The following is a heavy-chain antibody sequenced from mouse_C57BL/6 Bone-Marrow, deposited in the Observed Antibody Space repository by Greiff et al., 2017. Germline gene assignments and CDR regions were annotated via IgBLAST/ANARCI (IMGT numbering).Heavy chain of an antibody. CDR3: ARSGYDGSLFAY. V-gene: IGHV1-61*01. CDR1: GYTFTSYW. Sequence: QVQLKQPGAELVRPGSSVKLSCKASGYTFTSYWMDWVKQRPGQGLEWIGNIYPSDSETHYNQKFKDKATLTVDKSSSTAYMQLSSLTSEDSAVYYCARSGYDGSLFAYWGQGTLVTVSA. J-gene: IGHJ3*01. CDR2: IYPSDSET. D-gene: IGHD1-1*01.